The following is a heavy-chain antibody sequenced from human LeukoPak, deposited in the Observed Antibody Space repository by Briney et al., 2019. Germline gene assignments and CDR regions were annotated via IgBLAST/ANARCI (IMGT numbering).Heavy chain of an antibody. J-gene: IGHJ4*02. D-gene: IGHD4-23*01. CDR1: GFTFSSYA. CDR2: FYHSGST. V-gene: IGHV4-38-2*01. CDR3: AKLRVQNYGGNWGFDY. Sequence: PGGSLRLSCAASGFTFSSYAMSWVRQAPGKGLEWIGSFYHSGSTCYNPSLQSRVTISIDTSKNQFSLKLSSVTAADTAVYYCAKLRVQNYGGNWGFDYWGQGTLVTVSP.